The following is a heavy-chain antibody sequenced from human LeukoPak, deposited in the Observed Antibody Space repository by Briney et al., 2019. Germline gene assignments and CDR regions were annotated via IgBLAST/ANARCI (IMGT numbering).Heavy chain of an antibody. D-gene: IGHD6-19*01. CDR2: ISSSSSYI. CDR3: ARDIRYSSGWYGPYGMDV. CDR1: GFTFSSYS. V-gene: IGHV3-21*01. Sequence: GGSLRLSCAASGFTFSSYSVNWVRQAPGKGLEWVSSISSSSSYIYYADSVKGRFTISRDNAKNSLYLQMNSLRAEDTAVYYCARDIRYSSGWYGPYGMDVWGQGTTVTVSS. J-gene: IGHJ6*02.